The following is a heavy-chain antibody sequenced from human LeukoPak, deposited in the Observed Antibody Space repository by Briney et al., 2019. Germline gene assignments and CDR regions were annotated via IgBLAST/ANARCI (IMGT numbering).Heavy chain of an antibody. V-gene: IGHV1-69*05. CDR1: GGSFSNYA. Sequence: SVKVSCKASGGSFSNYAISWVRQAPGQGLEWMGGIIPTLGSATYAQHFQGRVTITMDESTTTAYMELSSLRPEDTAVFYCARGERAIPIYYWGQGTLVTVSS. D-gene: IGHD3-10*01. CDR3: ARGERAIPIYY. CDR2: IIPTLGSA. J-gene: IGHJ4*02.